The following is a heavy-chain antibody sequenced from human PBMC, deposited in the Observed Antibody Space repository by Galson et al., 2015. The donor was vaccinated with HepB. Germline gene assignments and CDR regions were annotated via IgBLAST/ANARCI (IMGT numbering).Heavy chain of an antibody. V-gene: IGHV3-33*01. D-gene: IGHD7-27*01. CDR3: ARELGHGNYYYYGMDV. J-gene: IGHJ6*02. Sequence: SLRLSCAASGFTFSSYGMHWVRQAPGKGLEWVAVIWYDGSNKYYADSVKGRFTISRDNSKNTLYLQMNSLRAEDTAVYYCARELGHGNYYYYGMDVWGQGTTVTVSS. CDR1: GFTFSSYG. CDR2: IWYDGSNK.